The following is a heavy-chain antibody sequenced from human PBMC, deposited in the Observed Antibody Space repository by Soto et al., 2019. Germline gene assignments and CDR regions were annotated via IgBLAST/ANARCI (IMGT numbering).Heavy chain of an antibody. CDR2: IYYSGST. J-gene: IGHJ4*02. CDR3: ARVNKSAAGTGPMVY. V-gene: IGHV4-59*01. D-gene: IGHD6-13*01. Sequence: TVSGGSISSYYWSWIRQPPGKGLEWIGYIYYSGSTNYNPSLKSRVTISVDTSKNQFSLKLSSVTAADTAVYYCARVNKSAAGTGPMVYWGQGTLITVSS. CDR1: GGSISSYY.